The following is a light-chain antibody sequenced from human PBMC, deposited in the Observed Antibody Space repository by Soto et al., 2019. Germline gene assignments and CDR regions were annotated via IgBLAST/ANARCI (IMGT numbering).Light chain of an antibody. CDR2: GAS. V-gene: IGKV3-20*01. Sequence: EIVLTQSPGTLSLSPGERATLSCRASQSVNSNYLAWYQQKPGQAPRPLIYGASIRAAGVPDRLSGSGSGTDFTLTISRLEPEDYAVYYCQQYGTSPLTCGHGTKLEIK. J-gene: IGKJ2*01. CDR3: QQYGTSPLT. CDR1: QSVNSNY.